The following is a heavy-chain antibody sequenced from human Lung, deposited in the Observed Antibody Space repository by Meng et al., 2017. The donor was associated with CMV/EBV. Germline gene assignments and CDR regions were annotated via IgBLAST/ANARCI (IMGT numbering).Heavy chain of an antibody. D-gene: IGHD3-16*01. CDR1: GYSFTSFG. J-gene: IGHJ4*02. CDR2: TSVDNGDT. V-gene: IGHV1-18*01. CDR3: VSGGRDYRFDY. Sequence: ASXXVSCKTSGYSFTSFGITWVRQAPGRGLEWMGWTSVDNGDTNYEEDFQDRVTMTTDIYRNTAYMELWSLRFDDTAFYYCVSGGRDYRFDYWAQGTLVTVSS.